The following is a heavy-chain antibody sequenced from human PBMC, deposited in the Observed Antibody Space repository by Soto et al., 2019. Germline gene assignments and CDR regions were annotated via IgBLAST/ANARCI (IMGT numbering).Heavy chain of an antibody. Sequence: GASVKVSCKASGYTFTSYAMHWVRQAPGQRLEWMGWINAGNGNTKYSQKFQGRVTITRDTSASTAYMELSSLRSEDTAVYYCARDTSSWQTYYYYGMDVWGQGTTVTVSS. CDR3: ARDTSSWQTYYYYGMDV. CDR1: GYTFTSYA. CDR2: INAGNGNT. V-gene: IGHV1-3*01. D-gene: IGHD6-13*01. J-gene: IGHJ6*02.